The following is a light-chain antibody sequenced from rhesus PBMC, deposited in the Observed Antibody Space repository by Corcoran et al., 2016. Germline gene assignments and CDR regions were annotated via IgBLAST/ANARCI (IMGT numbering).Light chain of an antibody. Sequence: DIQMTQSPSSLSASVGDRVTITCRASENVNNYLNWYQQKPGKAPKLLIYKASTLQSGVPSRFSGSGTGKDYTSTISSLQPEDVATYYCQHGYGTPFTFGPGTKLDIK. CDR2: KAS. CDR3: QHGYGTPFT. V-gene: IGKV1-74*01. J-gene: IGKJ3*01. CDR1: ENVNNY.